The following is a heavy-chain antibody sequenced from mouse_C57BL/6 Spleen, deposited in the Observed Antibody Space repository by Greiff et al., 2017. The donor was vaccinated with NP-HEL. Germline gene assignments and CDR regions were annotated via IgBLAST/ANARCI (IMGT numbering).Heavy chain of an antibody. D-gene: IGHD2-4*01. CDR3: ARVKYYDYDRGDFDY. CDR2: IYPRDGST. J-gene: IGHJ2*01. Sequence: VQLQQSDAELVKPGASVKISCKVSGYTFTDHTIHWMKQRPEQGLEWIGYIYPRDGSTKYNEKFKGKATLTADKSSSTAYMQLNSLTSEDSAVYYCARVKYYDYDRGDFDYWGQGTTLTVSS. V-gene: IGHV1-78*01. CDR1: GYTFTDHT.